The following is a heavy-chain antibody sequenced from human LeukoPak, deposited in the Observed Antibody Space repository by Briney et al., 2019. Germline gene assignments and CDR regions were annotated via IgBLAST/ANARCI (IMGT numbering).Heavy chain of an antibody. V-gene: IGHV1-69*05. J-gene: IGHJ4*02. D-gene: IGHD3-16*02. CDR1: GGTFSSYA. CDR2: IIPIFGTA. Sequence: SVKVSCEASGGTFSSYAISWVRQAPGQGLEWMGRIIPIFGTANYAQKFQGRVTITTDESTSTAYMELSSLRSEDTAVYYCAREPKSAGYPDWGQGTLVTVSS. CDR3: AREPKSAGYPD.